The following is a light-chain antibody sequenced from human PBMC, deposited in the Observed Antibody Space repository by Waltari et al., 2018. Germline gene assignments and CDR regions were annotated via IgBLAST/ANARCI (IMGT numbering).Light chain of an antibody. CDR3: QSYDTSLSGWV. CDR2: GNH. J-gene: IGLJ3*02. V-gene: IGLV1-40*01. Sequence: QSLLTQPPSVSGAPGQRVTISCSGGRPNLGIGYDVHWYQQLPGTAPQPLIYGNHNRPSGVSERFSGSKSGTSASLAITDLQAEDEADYYCQSYDTSLSGWVFGGGTKLTVL. CDR1: RPNLGIGYD.